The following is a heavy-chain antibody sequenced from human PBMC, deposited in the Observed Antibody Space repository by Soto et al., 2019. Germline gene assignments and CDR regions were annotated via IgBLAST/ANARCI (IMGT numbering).Heavy chain of an antibody. Sequence: ASVKVSCKASGYTFTSYDIHWVRQATGQGLEWMGWMNPNSGNTGYAQKFQGRVTMTRNTSISTAYRELSSLRSEDTAVYYCARGRRRVRGVIALGPYYHYYGMDVWGQGTTGTGSS. CDR2: MNPNSGNT. CDR1: GYTFTSYD. CDR3: ARGRRRVRGVIALGPYYHYYGMDV. V-gene: IGHV1-8*01. J-gene: IGHJ6*02. D-gene: IGHD3-10*01.